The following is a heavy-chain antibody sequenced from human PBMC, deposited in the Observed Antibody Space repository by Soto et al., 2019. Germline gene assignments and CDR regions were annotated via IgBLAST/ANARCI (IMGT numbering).Heavy chain of an antibody. J-gene: IGHJ5*02. D-gene: IGHD2-21*02. CDR2: ISGGDGST. CDR3: AKDQVYGGNSGNWFDP. Sequence: PGGSLRLSCAASGFTFSSYAMSWVRQAPGKGLKWVSAISGGDGSTYYAESVKGRFTISRDNSKNTLYLQMNSLRAEDTAVYYCAKDQVYGGNSGNWFDPWGQGTLVTVSS. V-gene: IGHV3-23*01. CDR1: GFTFSSYA.